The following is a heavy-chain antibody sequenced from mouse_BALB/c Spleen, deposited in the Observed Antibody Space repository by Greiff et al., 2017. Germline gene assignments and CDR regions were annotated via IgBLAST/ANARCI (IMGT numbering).Heavy chain of an antibody. CDR1: GYTFTSYW. CDR3: ARGGATMITTESYYYAMDY. D-gene: IGHD2-4*01. J-gene: IGHJ4*01. V-gene: IGHV1S41*01. CDR2: IAPGSGST. Sequence: DLVKPGASVKLSCKASGYTFTSYWINWIKQRPGQGLEWIGRIAPGSGSTYYNEMFKGKATLTVDTSSSTAYIQLSSLSSEDSAVYFCARGGATMITTESYYYAMDYWGQGTSVTVSS.